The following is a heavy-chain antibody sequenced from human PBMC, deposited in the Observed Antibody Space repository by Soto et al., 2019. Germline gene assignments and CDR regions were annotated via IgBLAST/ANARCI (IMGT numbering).Heavy chain of an antibody. CDR1: GGSIISSSYC. V-gene: IGHV4-39*01. Sequence: PSLTLSVTCTVAGGSIISSSYCWGRNRQPPGKGLEWIGSIYYSGSTYYNPSLKSRVTISVDTSKNQFSLKLSSVTAADTAVYYCARRGPGTEYYFDYWGQGTLVTVSS. D-gene: IGHD6-13*01. CDR2: IYYSGST. J-gene: IGHJ4*02. CDR3: ARRGPGTEYYFDY.